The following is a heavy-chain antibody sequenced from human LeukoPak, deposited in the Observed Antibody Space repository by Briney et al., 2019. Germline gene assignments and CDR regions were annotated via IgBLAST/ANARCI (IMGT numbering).Heavy chain of an antibody. CDR1: GFTFSSYS. V-gene: IGHV3-21*01. CDR3: ARETITPHVH. J-gene: IGHJ4*02. D-gene: IGHD5-24*01. Sequence: MSGGSLRLSCAASGFTFSSYSMNWVRQAPGKGLEWVSSISSSSSYIYYADSVKGRFTISRDNSKNTLYLQMNSLRAEDTAVYYCARETITPHVHWGQGTLVTVSS. CDR2: ISSSSSYI.